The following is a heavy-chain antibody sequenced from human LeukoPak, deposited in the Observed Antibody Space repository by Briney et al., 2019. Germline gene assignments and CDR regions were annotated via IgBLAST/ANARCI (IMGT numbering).Heavy chain of an antibody. CDR2: INPNSGGT. D-gene: IGHD3-22*01. CDR1: GYTFTGYY. V-gene: IGHV1-2*02. CDR3: ARDGGPYYYDSSGYYNY. J-gene: IGHJ4*02. Sequence: ASVKVSCKASGYTFTGYYMHWVRQAPGQGLEWMGWINPNSGGTNYAQKFQGRVTMTRDTSISTAYMELSRLRSDDTAVYYCARDGGPYYYDSSGYYNYWGQGTLVTVSS.